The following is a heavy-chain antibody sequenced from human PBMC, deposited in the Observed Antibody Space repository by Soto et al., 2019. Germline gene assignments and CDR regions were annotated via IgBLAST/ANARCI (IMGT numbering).Heavy chain of an antibody. V-gene: IGHV4-38-2*02. CDR2: IYQSGST. D-gene: IGHD1-26*01. CDR3: ARVLGDPLYYFDY. Sequence: PSETLSLTCPVSGYSISIGNYWGWIRQPPGKRLEWIGSIYQSGSTYYNPSLRSRATISVDTSKNQFSLKLSSVTAADTAVYYCARVLGDPLYYFDYWGQGILVTVSS. J-gene: IGHJ4*02. CDR1: GYSISIGNY.